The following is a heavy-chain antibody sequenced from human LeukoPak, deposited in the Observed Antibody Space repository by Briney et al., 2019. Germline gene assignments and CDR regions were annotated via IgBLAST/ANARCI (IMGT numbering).Heavy chain of an antibody. V-gene: IGHV3-66*01. J-gene: IGHJ6*02. D-gene: IGHD6-19*01. CDR2: VYSGGLT. CDR1: GFTVSDNY. Sequence: GGSLRLSCAASGFTVSDNYMSWVRQAPGKGLEWVSTVYSGGLTYYADPVKGRFTISRDNSKNTLYLQMSSLRAEDTAVYYCVRDRWPGLGDFWGQGTTVTVSS. CDR3: VRDRWPGLGDF.